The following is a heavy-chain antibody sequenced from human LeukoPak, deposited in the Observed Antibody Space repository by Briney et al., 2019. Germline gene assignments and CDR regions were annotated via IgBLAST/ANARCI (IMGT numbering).Heavy chain of an antibody. CDR2: ISYDGSNK. CDR1: GFTFSSYG. J-gene: IGHJ6*02. D-gene: IGHD3-10*01. Sequence: PGGSLRLSCAASGFTFSSYGMHWVRQAQGKGLEWVAVISYDGSNKYYADSVKGRFTISRDNSKNTLYLQMNSLRAEDTAVYYCARVVRFDYYGSGSSLDVWGQGTTVTVSS. CDR3: ARVVRFDYYGSGSSLDV. V-gene: IGHV3-33*01.